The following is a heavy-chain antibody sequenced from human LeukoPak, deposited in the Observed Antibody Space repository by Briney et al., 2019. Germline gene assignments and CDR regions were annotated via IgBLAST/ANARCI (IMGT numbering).Heavy chain of an antibody. CDR1: GITFNNYW. D-gene: IGHD6-19*01. CDR3: ARGGFSSGLDY. CDR2: IDTDGSGT. Sequence: GGSLRLSCAASGITFNNYWLHWVCQAPGKGLVWVSRIDTDGSGTIYADSVKGRFTISRDNAKNTLYLQMTSLRAEDTAVYYCARGGFSSGLDYWGQGILVTVSS. V-gene: IGHV3-74*01. J-gene: IGHJ4*02.